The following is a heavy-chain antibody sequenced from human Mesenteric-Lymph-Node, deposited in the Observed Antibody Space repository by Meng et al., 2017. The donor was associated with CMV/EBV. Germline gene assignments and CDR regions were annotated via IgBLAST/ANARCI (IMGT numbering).Heavy chain of an antibody. CDR2: INHSGVP. J-gene: IGHJ4*02. D-gene: IGHD2-15*01. Sequence: QVQLQQWGACLLKTSETLSLTCAVYGGSFSGYYWSWIRQPPGKGLEWIGEINHSGVPNYNPSLKSRVTISLYRSKNQFSLKLSSVTAEDTAVYYCARGSDIPVNNYWGQGTLVTVSS. CDR3: ARGSDIPVNNY. CDR1: GGSFSGYY. V-gene: IGHV4-34*01.